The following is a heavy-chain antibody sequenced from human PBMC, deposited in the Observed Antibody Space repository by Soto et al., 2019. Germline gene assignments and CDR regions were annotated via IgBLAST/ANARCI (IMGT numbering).Heavy chain of an antibody. CDR1: GFTFGDYA. Sequence: GGSLRLSCTGSGFTFGDYAMSWFRQAPGKGLEWVGFIRNRAFGGTAEYAASVKDRITISRDDSKSIAYLQMYSLKTEDTGVYYCTKAGTTLYDYYMDVWGNATTVTVSS. CDR2: IRNRAFGGTA. CDR3: TKAGTTLYDYYMDV. J-gene: IGHJ6*03. D-gene: IGHD1-7*01. V-gene: IGHV3-49*03.